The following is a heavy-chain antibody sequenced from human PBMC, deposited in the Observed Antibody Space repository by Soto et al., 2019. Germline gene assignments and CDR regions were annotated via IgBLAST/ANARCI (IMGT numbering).Heavy chain of an antibody. CDR3: ARPAAMASWGAFDI. CDR2: IIPILGIA. CDR1: GGTFSSYT. D-gene: IGHD5-18*01. V-gene: IGHV1-69*02. Sequence: QVQLVQSGAEVKKPGSSVKVSCKASGGTFSSYTISWVRQAPGQGLEWMGRIIPILGIANYAQKFQGRVTITADKSTSTAYMELSSLRSEDTAVYYCARPAAMASWGAFDIWGQGTMVTVSS. J-gene: IGHJ3*02.